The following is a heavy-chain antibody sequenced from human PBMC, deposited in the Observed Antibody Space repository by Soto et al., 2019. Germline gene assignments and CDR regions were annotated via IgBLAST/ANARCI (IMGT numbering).Heavy chain of an antibody. J-gene: IGHJ5*02. CDR2: IIPIFGTA. CDR3: AREDAVTRGFDP. D-gene: IGHD2-21*02. V-gene: IGHV1-69*13. CDR1: GGTFSSYA. Sequence: SEKVSCKASGGTFSSYAISWVRQAPGQGLEWMGGIIPIFGTANYAQKFQGRVTITADESTSTAYMELSSLRSEDTAVYYCAREDAVTRGFDPWGQGTLVTVSS.